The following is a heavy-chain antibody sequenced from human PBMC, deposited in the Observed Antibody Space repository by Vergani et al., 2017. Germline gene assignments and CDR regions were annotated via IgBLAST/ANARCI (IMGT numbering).Heavy chain of an antibody. V-gene: IGHV3-23*01. Sequence: EVQLLESGGGLVQPGGSLRLSCAASGFTFSSYAMSWVRQAPGKGLEWVSAISGSGGSTYYADSGKGRFTISRDNSKNTLYLQMNSLRAEDTAVYYCAKDRYCSSTSCYGGFYYYYMDVWGKGTTVTVSS. D-gene: IGHD2-2*01. CDR2: ISGSGGST. CDR3: AKDRYCSSTSCYGGFYYYYMDV. J-gene: IGHJ6*03. CDR1: GFTFSSYA.